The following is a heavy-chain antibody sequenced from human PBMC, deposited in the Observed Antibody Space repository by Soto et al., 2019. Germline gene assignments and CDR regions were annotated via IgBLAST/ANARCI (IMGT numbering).Heavy chain of an antibody. V-gene: IGHV4-39*01. J-gene: IGHJ5*02. CDR3: ARYWSGGSCYSPGFDP. D-gene: IGHD2-15*01. Sequence: SETLSLTCTVSGGSISSSSYYWGWIRQPPGKGLEWIGSIYYSGSTYYNPSLKSRVTISVDTSKNQFSLKLSSVTAADTAVYYCARYWSGGSCYSPGFDPWGQGTMVTVSS. CDR2: IYYSGST. CDR1: GGSISSSSYY.